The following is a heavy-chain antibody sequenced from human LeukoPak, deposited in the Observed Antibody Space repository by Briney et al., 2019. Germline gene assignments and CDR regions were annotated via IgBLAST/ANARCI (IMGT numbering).Heavy chain of an antibody. D-gene: IGHD3-16*01. J-gene: IGHJ4*02. CDR3: TTDRDYVFGLNDY. Sequence: PGGSLRLSCAASGFTFSNAWMSWVRQAPGKGLEWVGRIKSKTDGGTTDYAAPVKGRFTISRDDSKNTLYLQMNSLKTEDTAVYYCTTDRDYVFGLNDYWGQGTLVTVSS. CDR1: GFTFSNAW. CDR2: IKSKTDGGTT. V-gene: IGHV3-15*01.